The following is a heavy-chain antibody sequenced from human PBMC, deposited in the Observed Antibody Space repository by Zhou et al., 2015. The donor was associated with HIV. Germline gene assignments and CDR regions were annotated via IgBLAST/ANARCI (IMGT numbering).Heavy chain of an antibody. V-gene: IGHV3-13*01. Sequence: VHVVESGGGVVQPGRSLTLSCAASGFTFTTSGMHWVRQAPGKGLEWVSAIGTAGDTYYPGSVKGRFTISRENAKNSLYLQMNSLRAGDTAVYYCARGGGTEAMGAFDIWGQGDNGHRLF. J-gene: IGHJ3*02. CDR2: IGTAGDT. CDR1: GFTFTTSG. D-gene: IGHD1-26*01. CDR3: ARGGGTEAMGAFDI.